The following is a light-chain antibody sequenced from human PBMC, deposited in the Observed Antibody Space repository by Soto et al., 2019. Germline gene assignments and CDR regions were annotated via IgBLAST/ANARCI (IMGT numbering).Light chain of an antibody. J-gene: IGLJ2*01. CDR3: SSYAGSNNLGV. Sequence: QSALTQPPSASGSPGQSVTISCTGTSSDVGGYNYVSWYQQHPGKAPKLMIYEVSKRPSGVPDRFSGSKSGNTASLTVSGPQAEDEADYYCSSYAGSNNLGVFGGGTKLTVL. V-gene: IGLV2-8*01. CDR1: SSDVGGYNY. CDR2: EVS.